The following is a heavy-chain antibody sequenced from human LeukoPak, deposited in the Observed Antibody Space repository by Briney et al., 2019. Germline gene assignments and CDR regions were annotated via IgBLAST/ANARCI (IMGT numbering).Heavy chain of an antibody. D-gene: IGHD3-22*01. Sequence: GESLKISCQGSGYTFTDYWISWVRQMPGKGLEWMGKIDPSDSYTKYSPSFQGHVTISVDKSINTAYLQWSSLKASDTAMYYCARDYYDSSGYYFVGYWGQGTLVTVSS. CDR3: ARDYYDSSGYYFVGY. CDR1: GYTFTDYW. J-gene: IGHJ4*02. V-gene: IGHV5-10-1*01. CDR2: IDPSDSYT.